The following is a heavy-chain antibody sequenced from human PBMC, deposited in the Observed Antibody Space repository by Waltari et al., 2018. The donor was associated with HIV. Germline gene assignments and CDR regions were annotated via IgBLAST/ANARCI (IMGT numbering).Heavy chain of an antibody. CDR2: IYPSDSET. CDR3: GRYENNRPHSYGMDV. D-gene: IGHD1-1*01. Sequence: EVQLVQSGAEVKKPGESLRISCKGSGYTFSRHYIGWVRQMPGKGLEWMGPIYPSDSETTYSPSFEGQVTISADKSISTAYRQGSSLQASDTAMYYCGRYENNRPHSYGMDVWGQGTTVTVSS. CDR1: GYTFSRHY. J-gene: IGHJ6*02. V-gene: IGHV5-51*03.